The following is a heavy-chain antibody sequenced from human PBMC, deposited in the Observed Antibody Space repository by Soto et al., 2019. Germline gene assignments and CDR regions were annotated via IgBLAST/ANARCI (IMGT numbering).Heavy chain of an antibody. J-gene: IGHJ6*02. Sequence: GARRVCSGGSGGMLSRDGINGCRQAPGKGREWVSYISSSSSTIYYVDSVKGRFTISRDNAKNSLYLQMNSLRDEDTAVYYCARDKGLPMTGTVYYYGMDVWGQGT. CDR3: ARDKGLPMTGTVYYYGMDV. V-gene: IGHV3-48*02. D-gene: IGHD6-19*01. CDR2: ISSSSSTI. CDR1: GGMLSRDG.